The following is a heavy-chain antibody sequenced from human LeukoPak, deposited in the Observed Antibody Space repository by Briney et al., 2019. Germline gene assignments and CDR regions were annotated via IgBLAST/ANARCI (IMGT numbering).Heavy chain of an antibody. CDR1: GGSISSYY. CDR2: IHYSGGIT. J-gene: IGHJ5*02. Sequence: SETLSLTCTVSGGSISSYYWSWIRQPPGKGLEWIGYIHYSGGITYYNPSLKSRVTISVDTSKNQFSLKLSSVTAADTAVYYCARKPPSYSSSNWFDPWGQGTLVTVSS. D-gene: IGHD6-6*01. V-gene: IGHV4-59*01. CDR3: ARKPPSYSSSNWFDP.